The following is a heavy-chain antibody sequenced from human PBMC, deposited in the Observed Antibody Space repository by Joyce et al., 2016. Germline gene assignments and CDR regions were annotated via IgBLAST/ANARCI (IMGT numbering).Heavy chain of an antibody. CDR1: GGSSSNYY. D-gene: IGHD4-11*01. V-gene: IGHV4-59*01. CDR3: ARGRGAASLTTFDS. Sequence: QVQLQESGRGLVKPSETLSLTCSVSGGSSSNYYWSWIRQSPGKGLEWIGSIYFYYSGKTYYNPSLESRVTISIDRSRIMFSLQLSSVTAADTAVYYCARGRGAASLTTFDSWGQGTLVTVSS. J-gene: IGHJ4*02. CDR2: FYYSGKT.